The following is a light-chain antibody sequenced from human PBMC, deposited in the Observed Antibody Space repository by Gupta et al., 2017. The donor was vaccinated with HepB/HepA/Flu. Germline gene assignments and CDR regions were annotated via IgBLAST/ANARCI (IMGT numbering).Light chain of an antibody. J-gene: IGLJ3*02. Sequence: QSALTQPRSVSGSPGQSVTISCTGTSSDVGGYNYVSWYQQHPGKAPKLMIYDVSKRPSGVPDRFSGSKSGNTASLTISGLQAEDEAEYYCCSYEGSYTFWVFGGGTKLTVL. CDR1: SSDVGGYNY. CDR2: DVS. V-gene: IGLV2-11*01. CDR3: CSYEGSYTFWV.